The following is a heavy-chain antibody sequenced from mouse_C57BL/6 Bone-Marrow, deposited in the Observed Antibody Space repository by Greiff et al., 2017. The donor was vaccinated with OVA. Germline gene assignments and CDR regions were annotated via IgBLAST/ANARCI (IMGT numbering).Heavy chain of an antibody. CDR2: IYPGSGNT. CDR1: GYTFTDYY. V-gene: IGHV1-76*01. CDR3: ARWAY. Sequence: QVHVKQSGAELVRPGASVKLSCKASGYTFTDYYINWVKQRPGQGLEWIARIYPGSGNTYYNEKFKGKATLTAEKSSSTAYMQLSGLTSEDSAVYFCARWAYWGQGTLVTVSA. J-gene: IGHJ3*01.